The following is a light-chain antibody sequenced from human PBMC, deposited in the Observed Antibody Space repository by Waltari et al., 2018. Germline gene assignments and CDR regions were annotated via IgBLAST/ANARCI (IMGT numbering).Light chain of an antibody. Sequence: QSALTQPASVSGSPGQSITISCTGTSSAVENYHLVSWYQQHPDKAPKLLVFEVGQRPSGVSDRFSGARSGNSAALTISGLQADDEADYYCCSYAGRSTWVFGGGTKLTVL. CDR1: SSAVENYHL. J-gene: IGLJ3*02. CDR3: CSYAGRSTWV. CDR2: EVG. V-gene: IGLV2-23*02.